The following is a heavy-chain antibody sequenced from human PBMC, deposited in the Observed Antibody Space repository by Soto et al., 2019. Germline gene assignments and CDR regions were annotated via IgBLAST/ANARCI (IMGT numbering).Heavy chain of an antibody. V-gene: IGHV3-9*01. CDR3: AKGGSAALIAAAGTDNWFAP. J-gene: IGHJ5*02. Sequence: EVHLLESGGGSVQPGRSLRLSCAASGFTVDDYAMYWVRQAPGKGLEWISGISWNSGYKRYADSGKGRCAISRDNAKNYLYLEMHSLRPDDTGLSYCAKGGSAALIAAAGTDNWFAPWGQGTQVTVSP. CDR2: ISWNSGYK. CDR1: GFTVDDYA. D-gene: IGHD6-13*01.